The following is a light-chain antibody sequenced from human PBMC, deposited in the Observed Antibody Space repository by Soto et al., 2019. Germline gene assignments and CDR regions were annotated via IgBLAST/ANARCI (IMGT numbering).Light chain of an antibody. CDR2: GAA. J-gene: IGKJ1*01. CDR1: QSANIT. CDR3: QHFKDWGPWT. V-gene: IGKV3-15*01. Sequence: IVMTQSPANLSVSPGERTTVSCRVSQSANITLAWYRQKPGQAPRPLIYGAATSATGVPARFRASGSGTEFTLTISSLQSEDFAVYYCQHFKDWGPWTFGQGTKVDNK.